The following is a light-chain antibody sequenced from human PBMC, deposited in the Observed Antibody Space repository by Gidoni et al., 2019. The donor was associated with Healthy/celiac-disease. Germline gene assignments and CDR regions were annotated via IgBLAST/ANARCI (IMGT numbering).Light chain of an antibody. V-gene: IGKV1-5*01. Sequence: DIQMTQSPSTLSASVGDRVTITCRASQSISSWLAWYQQKPGKAPKLLIYDASSLESGVPSRFSGSGSGTEFTLTISSLQPDDFATYYCQQYNSYSPYTFXQXPSWRSN. J-gene: IGKJ2*01. CDR3: QQYNSYSPYT. CDR2: DAS. CDR1: QSISSW.